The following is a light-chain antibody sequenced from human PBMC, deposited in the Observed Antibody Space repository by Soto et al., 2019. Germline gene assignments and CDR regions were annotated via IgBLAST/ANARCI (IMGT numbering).Light chain of an antibody. CDR2: LGS. CDR3: MQALQTPLT. J-gene: IGKJ5*01. Sequence: DIVMTQSPLSLSVTPGEPASISCRSSQSLLHSNGNSYFDWYLQKPGQSPQLLIYLGSNRASGVPDRFSGSGSGTDFTLKSSRVEAEDVGVYYCMQALQTPLTFGQGTRLEIK. V-gene: IGKV2-28*01. CDR1: QSLLHSNGNSY.